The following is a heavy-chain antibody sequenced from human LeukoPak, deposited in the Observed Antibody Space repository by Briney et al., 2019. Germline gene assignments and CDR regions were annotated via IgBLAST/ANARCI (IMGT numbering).Heavy chain of an antibody. V-gene: IGHV4-59*08. CDR2: IYYSGST. Sequence: SETLSPTCTVSGGSISSYYWSWIRQPPGKGLEWIGYIYYSGSTNYNPSLKSRVTISVDTSKNQFSLKLSSVAAADTAVYYCARVPRGGVPAAHRWVGYYYYYMDVWGKGTTVTVSS. CDR3: ARVPRGGVPAAHRWVGYYYYYMDV. J-gene: IGHJ6*03. D-gene: IGHD2-2*01. CDR1: GGSISSYY.